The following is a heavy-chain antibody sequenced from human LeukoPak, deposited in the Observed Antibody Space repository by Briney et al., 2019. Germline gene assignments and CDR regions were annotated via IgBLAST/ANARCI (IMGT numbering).Heavy chain of an antibody. J-gene: IGHJ4*02. CDR3: ARGRGYSYGYFDY. CDR2: IYYSGST. D-gene: IGHD5-18*01. V-gene: IGHV4-59*01. Sequence: SETLSLTCTVSGGSISSYYWSWIRQPPGKGLEWIGYIYYSGSTNYKPSVKSRVTISVDTSKNQFSLKLSSVTAADTAVYYCARGRGYSYGYFDYWGQGTLVTVSS. CDR1: GGSISSYY.